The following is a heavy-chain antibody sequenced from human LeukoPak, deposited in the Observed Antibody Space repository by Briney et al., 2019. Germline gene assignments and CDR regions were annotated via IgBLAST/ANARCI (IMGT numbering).Heavy chain of an antibody. D-gene: IGHD3-16*01. V-gene: IGHV3-7*01. Sequence: SGGSLRLSCAASGFAFSSYAMHWVSQALGKGLEWVANINEDGSEQKYVDSVKGRFTMSRDNAKSSLYLQMNSLRGEDTAVYYCASGTYEGVGSWGQGTLVTVSS. CDR1: GFAFSSYA. J-gene: IGHJ5*02. CDR3: ASGTYEGVGS. CDR2: INEDGSEQ.